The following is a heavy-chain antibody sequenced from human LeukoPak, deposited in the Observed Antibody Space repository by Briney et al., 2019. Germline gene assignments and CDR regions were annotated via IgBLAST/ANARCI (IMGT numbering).Heavy chain of an antibody. CDR1: GGSISSGGYY. CDR2: IYYSGST. CDR3: GRHANYYDSSGYGGFQH. V-gene: IGHV4-31*03. D-gene: IGHD3-22*01. J-gene: IGHJ1*01. Sequence: SQTLSLTCTVSGGSISSGGYYWSWIRQHPGKGLEWIGYIYYSGSTYYNPSLKSRVTISVDTSKNQFSLKLSSVTAADTAVYYCGRHANYYDSSGYGGFQHWGQGTLVTVSS.